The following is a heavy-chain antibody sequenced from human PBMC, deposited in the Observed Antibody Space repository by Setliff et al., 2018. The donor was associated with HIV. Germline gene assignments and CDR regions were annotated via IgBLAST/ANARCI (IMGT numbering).Heavy chain of an antibody. CDR2: IHYSEGT. CDR3: ARHQYVAGLIDS. D-gene: IGHD3-16*01. Sequence: SETLSLTCIVSGGSSSSSSFYWGWIRQPPGKGLEWIGSIHYSEGTYYNESLKSRVTISVATSKKQFSLKLTSVTAADTSLYYCARHQYVAGLIDSWGQGTLVTVSS. J-gene: IGHJ4*02. V-gene: IGHV4-39*01. CDR1: GGSSSSSSFY.